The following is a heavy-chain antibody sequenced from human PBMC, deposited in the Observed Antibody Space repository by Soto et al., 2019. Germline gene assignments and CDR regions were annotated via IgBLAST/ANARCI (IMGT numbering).Heavy chain of an antibody. CDR1: GGSISSGDYY. CDR3: ARVRMNYYYYGMDV. CDR2: IYYSGST. Sequence: SETLSLTCTVSGGSISSGDYYWSWIRQPPGKGLEWIGYIYYSGSTYYNPSLKSRVTISVDTSKNQFSLKLSSVTAADTAVYYCARVRMNYYYYGMDVWGQGTTVTVS. D-gene: IGHD2-15*01. J-gene: IGHJ6*02. V-gene: IGHV4-30-4*01.